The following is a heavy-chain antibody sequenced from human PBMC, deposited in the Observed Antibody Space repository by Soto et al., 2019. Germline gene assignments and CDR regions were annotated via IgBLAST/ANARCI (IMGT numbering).Heavy chain of an antibody. D-gene: IGHD2-15*01. V-gene: IGHV1-69*12. J-gene: IGHJ4*02. CDR3: ARDLYVRVGSGGSFDY. CDR1: GGTFSSYA. CDR2: ISPIFGTA. Sequence: QVQLVQSGAEVKKPGSSVKVSCKASGGTFSSYAISWVRQAPGQGLEWMGGISPIFGTANYAQKFQGRVTITADESTSTAYMELSSLRSEDTAVYYCARDLYVRVGSGGSFDYWGQGTLVTVSS.